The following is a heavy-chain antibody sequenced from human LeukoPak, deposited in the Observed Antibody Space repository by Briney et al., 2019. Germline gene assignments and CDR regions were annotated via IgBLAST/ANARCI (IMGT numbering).Heavy chain of an antibody. D-gene: IGHD6-13*01. CDR1: GFTFSSYW. J-gene: IGHJ6*02. Sequence: PGGSLRLSCAASGFTFSSYWMSWVRQAPGKGLEWVANIKQDGSEEYYVDSVKGRFTISRDNAKNSLYLQMNSLRAEDTAVYYCVRGYSSSWYSPWNYYYYGMDVWGQGTTVTVSS. V-gene: IGHV3-7*01. CDR2: IKQDGSEE. CDR3: VRGYSSSWYSPWNYYYYGMDV.